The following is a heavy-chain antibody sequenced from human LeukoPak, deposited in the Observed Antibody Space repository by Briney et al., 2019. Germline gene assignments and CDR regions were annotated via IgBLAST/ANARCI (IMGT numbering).Heavy chain of an antibody. J-gene: IGHJ4*02. Sequence: SETLSLTCSVSGYSISSGYYWTWIRQPPGKGLEWIGNIYHSGSTYNNPSLKSRVTMSVDTLKNQFSLKLSSVTAADTAVYYCARGTSYGIAARPIDYWGQGTLVTVSS. V-gene: IGHV4-38-2*02. CDR1: GYSISSGYY. CDR3: ARGTSYGIAARPIDY. CDR2: IYHSGST. D-gene: IGHD6-6*01.